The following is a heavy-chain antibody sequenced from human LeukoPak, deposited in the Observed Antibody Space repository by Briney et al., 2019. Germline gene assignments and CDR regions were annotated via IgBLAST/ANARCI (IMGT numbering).Heavy chain of an antibody. CDR2: ISGSGGST. D-gene: IGHD4-17*01. V-gene: IGHV3-23*01. J-gene: IGHJ4*02. CDR3: AKVGSMTTVIFYFDY. CDR1: GFTFSSYA. Sequence: GGSLRLSCAASGFTFSSYAMSWVRQAPGKGLEWVSAISGSGGSTYYADSVKGRFTISRDNSKNTLYLQMNSLRAEHTAVYYCAKVGSMTTVIFYFDYWGQGTLVTVSS.